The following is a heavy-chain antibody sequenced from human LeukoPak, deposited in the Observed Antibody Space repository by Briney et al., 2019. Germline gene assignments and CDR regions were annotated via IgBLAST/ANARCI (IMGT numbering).Heavy chain of an antibody. D-gene: IGHD3-3*01. CDR3: ARDLTYDFWSGYYAQALDY. Sequence: ASVKVSCKASGYTFTSYGISWVRQAPGQGLEWMGWISAYNGNTNYAQKLQGRVTMTTDTSTSTAYMELRSLRSDDTAVYYCARDLTYDFWSGYYAQALDYWGQGTPVTVSS. CDR2: ISAYNGNT. V-gene: IGHV1-18*01. J-gene: IGHJ4*02. CDR1: GYTFTSYG.